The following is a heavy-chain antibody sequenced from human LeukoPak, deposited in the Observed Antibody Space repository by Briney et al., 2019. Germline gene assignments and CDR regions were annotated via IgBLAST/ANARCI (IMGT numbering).Heavy chain of an antibody. J-gene: IGHJ4*02. D-gene: IGHD2-21*02. Sequence: GGSLRLSCAASEFTVSSNYMSWVRQAPGKGLEWVSVIYSGGSTYYADSVRGRFTISRDNSKNTLYLQMNSLRAEDTAVYYCARGGVVTAIGHWGQGTLVTVSS. CDR2: IYSGGST. V-gene: IGHV3-53*01. CDR3: ARGGVVTAIGH. CDR1: EFTVSSNY.